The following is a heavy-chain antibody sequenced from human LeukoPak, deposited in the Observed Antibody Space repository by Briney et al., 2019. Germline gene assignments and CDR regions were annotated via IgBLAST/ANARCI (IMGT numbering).Heavy chain of an antibody. CDR1: GFTFSDYY. CDR3: AREALSAYYYDSSGYYFDY. D-gene: IGHD3-22*01. V-gene: IGHV3-11*04. CDR2: LGSSGSTI. Sequence: GGSLRLSCAASGFTFSDYYMSWIRQAPGKGPEWVSYLGSSGSTIYYADSVKGRFTISRDNAKNSLYLQMNSLRAEDTAVYYCAREALSAYYYDSSGYYFDYWGQGTLVTVSS. J-gene: IGHJ4*02.